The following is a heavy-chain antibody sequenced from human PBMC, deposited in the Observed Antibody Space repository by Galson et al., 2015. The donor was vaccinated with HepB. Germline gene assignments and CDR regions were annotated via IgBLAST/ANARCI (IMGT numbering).Heavy chain of an antibody. CDR3: AHISPFGDYVGLFDY. V-gene: IGHV2-5*02. Sequence: PALVKPTQTLTLTCTFSGFSLSTSGVGVGWIRQPPGKALEWLALIYWDDDKRYSPSLKSRLTITKDTSKNQVVLTMTNMDPVDTATYYCAHISPFGDYVGLFDYWGQGTLVTVSS. J-gene: IGHJ4*02. D-gene: IGHD4-17*01. CDR2: IYWDDDK. CDR1: GFSLSTSGVG.